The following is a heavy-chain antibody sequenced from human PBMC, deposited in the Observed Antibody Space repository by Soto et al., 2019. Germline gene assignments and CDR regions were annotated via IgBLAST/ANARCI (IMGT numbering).Heavy chain of an antibody. CDR1: GYTFTSYD. Sequence: ASVKVSCKASGYTFTSYDINWVRQATGQGLEWMGGIIPIFGTANYAQKFQGRVTITADESTSTAYMELSSLRSEDTAVYYCARVGDSGYDYYFDYWGQGTLVTVSS. J-gene: IGHJ4*02. V-gene: IGHV1-69*13. D-gene: IGHD5-12*01. CDR2: IIPIFGTA. CDR3: ARVGDSGYDYYFDY.